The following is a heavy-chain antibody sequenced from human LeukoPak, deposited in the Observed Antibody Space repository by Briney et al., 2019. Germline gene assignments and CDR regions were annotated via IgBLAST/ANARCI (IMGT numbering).Heavy chain of an antibody. D-gene: IGHD6-19*01. V-gene: IGHV1-8*02. CDR1: GYTFTGYY. Sequence: GASVKVSCKASGYTFTGYYMHWVRQAPGQGLEWMGWINPNSGNTGYAQKFQGRVTMTRNTSISTAYMELSSLRSDDTAVYYCAYHSQQQWLDWFDPWGQGTLVTVSS. CDR2: INPNSGNT. J-gene: IGHJ5*02. CDR3: AYHSQQQWLDWFDP.